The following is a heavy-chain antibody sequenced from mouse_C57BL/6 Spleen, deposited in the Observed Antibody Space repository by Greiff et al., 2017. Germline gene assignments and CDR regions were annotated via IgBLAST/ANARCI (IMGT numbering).Heavy chain of an antibody. CDR1: GYTFTDHT. J-gene: IGHJ2*01. D-gene: IGHD2-2*01. Sequence: VQLQQSDAELVKPGASVKISCKVSGYTFTDHTIHWMKQRPEQGLEWIGYIYPRDGSTKYNEKFKGKATLTADKSSSTAYMQLNSLTSEDSSVYFCARVYGYDGGVFDYWGQGTTLTVSS. CDR2: IYPRDGST. CDR3: ARVYGYDGGVFDY. V-gene: IGHV1-78*01.